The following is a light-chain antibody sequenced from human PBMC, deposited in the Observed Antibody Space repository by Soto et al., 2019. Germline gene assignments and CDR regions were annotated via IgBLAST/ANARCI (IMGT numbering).Light chain of an antibody. Sequence: AIQLTQSPSSVSASVWHRVTLTLRGSQGISTLLDWYQQKSGKAPXVLIYESSLLKSGVPSRFSGSGSGTDFTLTISSLQPEDFATYYCQHFKSIPITFGQGTDWRL. CDR3: QHFKSIPIT. V-gene: IGKV1-13*02. CDR1: QGISTL. CDR2: ESS. J-gene: IGKJ5*01.